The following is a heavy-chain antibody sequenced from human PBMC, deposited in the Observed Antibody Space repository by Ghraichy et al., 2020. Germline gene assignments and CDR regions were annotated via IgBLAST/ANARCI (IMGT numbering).Heavy chain of an antibody. CDR2: ILPISDTA. CDR1: GGTFSGYS. V-gene: IGHV1-69*13. D-gene: IGHD3-16*01. CDR3: ARSGGLILMSLTGGAVFDI. J-gene: IGHJ3*02. Sequence: SVKVSCKASGGTFSGYSINWVRQAPGQGLEWLGGILPISDTADYAQKFRDRVTINADESTSTAYMELSSLTSDDTALYFCARSGGLILMSLTGGAVFDIWGQGTVVTVSS.